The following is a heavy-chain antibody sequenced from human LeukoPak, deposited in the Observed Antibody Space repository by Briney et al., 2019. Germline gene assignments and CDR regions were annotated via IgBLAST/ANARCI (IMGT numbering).Heavy chain of an antibody. CDR2: IAYDGSNT. J-gene: IGHJ6*03. Sequence: GKTLTLTCAASGFTFSSSGCYGGCDAPGPGLDRVAVIAYDGSNTYYASSVKGLFTTSTDNSKSTLYLQMNTLRPPDTHVYYCARENHSYIDVWGKGTTVTVSS. V-gene: IGHV3-30*04. CDR1: GFTFSSSG. CDR3: ARENHSYIDV.